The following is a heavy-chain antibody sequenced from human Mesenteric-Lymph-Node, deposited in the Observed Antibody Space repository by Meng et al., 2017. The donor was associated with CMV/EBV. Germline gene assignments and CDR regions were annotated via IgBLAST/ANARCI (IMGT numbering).Heavy chain of an antibody. V-gene: IGHV3-7*01. D-gene: IGHD6-13*01. J-gene: IGHJ6*02. Sequence: GESLKISCAASGFTINNYWMSWARQAPGKGLEWVANIKQDGSEKYYVDSVKGRFTISRDNAKNSLYLQMNSLRAEDTAVYYCARDYSSSWYHHYYYYGMDVWGQGTTVTVSS. CDR3: ARDYSSSWYHHYYYYGMDV. CDR1: GFTINNYW. CDR2: IKQDGSEK.